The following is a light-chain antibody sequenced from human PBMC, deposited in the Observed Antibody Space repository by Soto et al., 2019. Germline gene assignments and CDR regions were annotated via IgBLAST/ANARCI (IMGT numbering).Light chain of an antibody. V-gene: IGKV2-30*01. CDR1: QSLVYSDGNIY. J-gene: IGKJ5*01. Sequence: DVVLTQSPLSLPVTLGQPASISCRSTQSLVYSDGNIYLNWFQQRPGQSARRLIYKVSNRDSGVPDRFSGSRSGTDFTLKISRVEAEDVGVYYCMQGTHWPPITFGQGTRLEIK. CDR2: KVS. CDR3: MQGTHWPPIT.